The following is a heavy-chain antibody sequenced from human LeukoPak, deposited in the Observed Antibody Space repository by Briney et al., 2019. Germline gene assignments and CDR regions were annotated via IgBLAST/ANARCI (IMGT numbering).Heavy chain of an antibody. CDR3: AKDRRYYYDSSGYYGEFDY. J-gene: IGHJ4*02. CDR2: INDNGAKT. Sequence: GRSLRLSCAASGFAFYDYAMSWVRQPPGKGLEWVSGINDNGAKTFYADSVKGRLTISRDNSRSTLYLQMNNLRADDTAVYYCAKDRRYYYDSSGYYGEFDYWGQGTLVTVSS. D-gene: IGHD3-22*01. CDR1: GFAFYDYA. V-gene: IGHV3-23*01.